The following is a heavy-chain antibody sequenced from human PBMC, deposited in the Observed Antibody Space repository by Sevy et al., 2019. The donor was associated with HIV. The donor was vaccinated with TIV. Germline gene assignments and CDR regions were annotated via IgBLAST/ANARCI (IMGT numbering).Heavy chain of an antibody. CDR2: VSASGGST. V-gene: IGHV3-23*01. CDR1: GFSFSSDA. Sequence: GGSLRLSCVGSGFSFSSDAMSWVRQAPGKGLQWVATVSASGGSTYYADSVRGRFSITRDNSKNTLYLQMNSLRRDDTAVYYCAKNTAAVGTGGFDYWGQGTLVTVSS. CDR3: AKNTAAVGTGGFDY. D-gene: IGHD6-13*01. J-gene: IGHJ4*02.